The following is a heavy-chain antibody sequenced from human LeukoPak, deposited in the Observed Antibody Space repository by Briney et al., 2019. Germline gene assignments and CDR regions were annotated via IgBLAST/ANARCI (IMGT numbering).Heavy chain of an antibody. D-gene: IGHD3-3*01. J-gene: IGHJ4*02. V-gene: IGHV3-23*01. Sequence: SGGSLRLSCAASGFTFSSYAMSWVRQAPGKGLEWVSAISGSGGSTYYADSVKGRFTISRDNSKNTLYLQMNSLRAEDTAVYYCAKGRILRFWLLDYWGQGTLVTVSS. CDR2: ISGSGGST. CDR3: AKGRILRFWLLDY. CDR1: GFTFSSYA.